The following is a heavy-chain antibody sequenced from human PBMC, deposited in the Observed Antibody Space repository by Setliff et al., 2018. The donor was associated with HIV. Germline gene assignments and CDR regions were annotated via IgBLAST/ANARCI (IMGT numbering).Heavy chain of an antibody. Sequence: SETLSLTCSVSGDSINNNNYYWGWIRQPPGKGLEWIASVFYTGSTYYRPSLKSRVTLSVELSKNHFSLELTSVTAADTAVYYCAKSVDTTMDDYYYVDIWGTGTTVTVSS. CDR2: VFYTGST. V-gene: IGHV4-39*07. CDR3: AKSVDTTMDDYYYVDI. D-gene: IGHD5-18*01. J-gene: IGHJ6*03. CDR1: GDSINNNNYY.